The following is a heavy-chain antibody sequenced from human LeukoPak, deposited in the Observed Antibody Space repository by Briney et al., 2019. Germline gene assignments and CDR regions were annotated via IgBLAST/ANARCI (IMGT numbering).Heavy chain of an antibody. J-gene: IGHJ3*02. CDR1: GGSLSGKGLY. D-gene: IGHD3-22*01. CDR3: ARGNYYDPTTFYRAFDI. V-gene: IGHV4-39*07. CDR2: FYCSAGD. Sequence: WGALTLTCSVWGGSLSGKGLYWVGNRQPPGKELEWVRSFYCSAGDNGYPSLKSRVSMSVGTSKIQFSLKLSSVTAADTAVYYCARGNYYDPTTFYRAFDIWGQGTMVTVSS.